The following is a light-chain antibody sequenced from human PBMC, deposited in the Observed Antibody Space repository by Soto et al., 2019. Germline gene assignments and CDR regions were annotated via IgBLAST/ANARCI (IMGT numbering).Light chain of an antibody. Sequence: PGERATLSCRASQSVSSYLAWYXQXPXXXPXXLIYDASKRATGIPARFGGSGFGTDYTLTISSLEPEDFAVYYCQQRTKWRTFGQGTKVDI. V-gene: IGKV3-11*01. CDR1: QSVSSY. CDR3: QQRTKWRT. J-gene: IGKJ1*01. CDR2: DAS.